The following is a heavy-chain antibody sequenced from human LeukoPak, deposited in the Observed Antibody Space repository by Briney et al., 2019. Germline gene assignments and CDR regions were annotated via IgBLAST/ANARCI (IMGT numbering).Heavy chain of an antibody. J-gene: IGHJ5*02. V-gene: IGHV1-69*13. CDR2: IIPIFGTA. Sequence: SVKVSCKASGYTFTGYYMHWVRQAPGQGLEWMGGIIPIFGTANYAQKFQGRVTITADESTSTAYMELSSLRSEDTAVYYCAYCSGGNWFDPWGQGTLVTVSS. CDR3: AYCSGGNWFDP. D-gene: IGHD2-15*01. CDR1: GYTFTGYY.